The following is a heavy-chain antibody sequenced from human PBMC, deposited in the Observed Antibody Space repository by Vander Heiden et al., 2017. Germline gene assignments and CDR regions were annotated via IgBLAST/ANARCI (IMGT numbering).Heavy chain of an antibody. V-gene: IGHV3-74*01. J-gene: IGHJ6*02. CDR2: INGDGSKT. CDR1: GFTLSDYW. Sequence: EVQLVESGGGSVQPGESLRLSCAASGFTLSDYWMHWVRQAPGKGLVWVSNINGDGSKTNYADSVKGRFTVSRDNAKNTLYLQMHSLRAEDTAVYYCGRGNYGMDVWGQGTTVTVSS. CDR3: GRGNYGMDV.